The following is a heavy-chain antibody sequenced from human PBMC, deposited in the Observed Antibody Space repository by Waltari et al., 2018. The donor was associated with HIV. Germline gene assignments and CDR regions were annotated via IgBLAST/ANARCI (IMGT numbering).Heavy chain of an antibody. CDR2: INPNSGGT. CDR3: ARFPGPYCGGDCYSDY. CDR1: GYTLTGYY. Sequence: QVQLVQSGAEVKKPGASVKVTCKASGYTLTGYYMHSVRQATGQGLEWMGRINPNSGGTSYAQKFQGRVTMTRDTSISTTYMELSRLRSDDTAVYYCARFPGPYCGGDCYSDYWGQGTLVTVSS. J-gene: IGHJ4*02. V-gene: IGHV1-2*06. D-gene: IGHD2-21*02.